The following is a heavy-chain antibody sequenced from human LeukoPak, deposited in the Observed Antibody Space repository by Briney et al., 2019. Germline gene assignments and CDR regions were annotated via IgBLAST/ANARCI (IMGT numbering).Heavy chain of an antibody. CDR1: GFTFSSYG. CDR2: IYSGAST. CDR3: ARDKYYDSSGYYYTEY. J-gene: IGHJ4*02. D-gene: IGHD3-22*01. Sequence: GGSLRLSCAASGFTFSSYGMHWVRQAPGKGLEWVSVIYSGASTYYADSVKGRFTISRDNSKNTLYLQMNSLRAEDTAVYYCARDKYYDSSGYYYTEYWGQGTLVTVSS. V-gene: IGHV3-NL1*01.